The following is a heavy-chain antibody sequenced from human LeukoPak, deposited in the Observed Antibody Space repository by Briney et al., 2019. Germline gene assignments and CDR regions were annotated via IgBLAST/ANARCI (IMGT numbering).Heavy chain of an antibody. D-gene: IGHD5-12*01. J-gene: IGHJ4*02. Sequence: ASVEVSCKVSGYTLTELSMHWVRQAPGKGLEWMGGFDPEDGETIYAQKFQGRVTMTEDTSTDTAYMELSSLRSEDTAVYYCATVFAYDPYPFDYWGQGTLVTVSS. CDR2: FDPEDGET. CDR1: GYTLTELS. V-gene: IGHV1-24*01. CDR3: ATVFAYDPYPFDY.